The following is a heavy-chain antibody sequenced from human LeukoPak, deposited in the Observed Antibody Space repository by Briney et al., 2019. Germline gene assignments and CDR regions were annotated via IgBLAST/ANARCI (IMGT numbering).Heavy chain of an antibody. D-gene: IGHD6-13*01. V-gene: IGHV1-2*02. J-gene: IGHJ4*02. CDR3: ARGGNWQQLVEYYFDY. CDR1: GYIFTGYY. Sequence: ASVMLSCKASGYIFTGYYIHWVRLAPGQGLEWMGWINPNSGVTRYAQKFQGRVTTTRDTSINTAYMEVSRLRSDDTAVYYCARGGNWQQLVEYYFDYWGQGTLVTVTS. CDR2: INPNSGVT.